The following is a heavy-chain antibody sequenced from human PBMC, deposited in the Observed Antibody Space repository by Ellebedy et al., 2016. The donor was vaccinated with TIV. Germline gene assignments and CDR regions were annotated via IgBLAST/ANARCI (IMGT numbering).Heavy chain of an antibody. V-gene: IGHV3-48*04. Sequence: GGSLRLSCAASGFTFTPYAMNWVRQAPGKGLEWISYISGSSLTVYYADSVKGRFTISRDNAKNSLYLQMNGLRAEDTAVYFCARDMAWGNERVNDAFDIWGHGTLVTVSS. J-gene: IGHJ3*02. D-gene: IGHD7-27*01. CDR1: GFTFTPYA. CDR2: ISGSSLTV. CDR3: ARDMAWGNERVNDAFDI.